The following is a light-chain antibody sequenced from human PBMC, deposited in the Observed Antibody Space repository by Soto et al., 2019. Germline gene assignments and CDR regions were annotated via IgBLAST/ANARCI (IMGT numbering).Light chain of an antibody. J-gene: IGKJ2*01. CDR1: QSVSSSH. Sequence: EIVLTQSPGTLSLSPGERATLSCRASQSVSSSHLAWYQQKAGQAPRLLIHGVSTRATGVPDRFSGSGCGTDFTLTISRLEPEGFAVDYCQQYVTSPYIFGQGTKVEIK. V-gene: IGKV3-20*01. CDR3: QQYVTSPYI. CDR2: GVS.